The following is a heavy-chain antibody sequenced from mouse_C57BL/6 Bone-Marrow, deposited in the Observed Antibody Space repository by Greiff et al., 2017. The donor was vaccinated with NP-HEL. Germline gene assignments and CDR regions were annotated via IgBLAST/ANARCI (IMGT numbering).Heavy chain of an antibody. J-gene: IGHJ2*01. V-gene: IGHV2-9-1*01. CDR1: GFSLTSYA. CDR2: IWTGGGT. CDR3: ARNYYYGSSSYYFDY. D-gene: IGHD1-1*01. Sequence: VKVVESGPGLVAPSQSLSITCTVSGFSLTSYAISWVRQPPGKGLEWLGVIWTGGGTNYNSALKSRLSISKDNSKSQVFLKMNSLQTDDTARYYCARNYYYGSSSYYFDYWGQGTTLTVSS.